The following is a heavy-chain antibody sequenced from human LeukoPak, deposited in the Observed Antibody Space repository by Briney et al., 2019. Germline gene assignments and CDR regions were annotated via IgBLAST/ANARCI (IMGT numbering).Heavy chain of an antibody. J-gene: IGHJ4*02. D-gene: IGHD6-19*01. CDR1: GYTFTSYG. Sequence: GASVKVSCKASGYTFTSYGISWVRQAPGQGLEWMGWISAYNGNTNYAQKLQGRVTMTTNTSTSTAYMELRSLKSDDTAVYYCAKHACIEVAGPLFGYWGQGTLVTVSS. CDR3: AKHACIEVAGPLFGY. CDR2: ISAYNGNT. V-gene: IGHV1-18*01.